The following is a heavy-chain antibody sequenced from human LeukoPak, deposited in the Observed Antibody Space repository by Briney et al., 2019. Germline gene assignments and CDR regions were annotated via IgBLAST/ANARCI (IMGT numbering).Heavy chain of an antibody. J-gene: IGHJ4*02. CDR2: ISYDGSNK. Sequence: GRSLRRSCAASGFIFSDYGMHWVRQAPGKGLDWVAVISYDGSNKYYADSVKGRFTISRDNSKNTLYLQMNSLRAEDTAVYYCAKDSDRCSGTSCYLDYWGQGTLVTVSS. D-gene: IGHD2-2*01. CDR3: AKDSDRCSGTSCYLDY. CDR1: GFIFSDYG. V-gene: IGHV3-30*18.